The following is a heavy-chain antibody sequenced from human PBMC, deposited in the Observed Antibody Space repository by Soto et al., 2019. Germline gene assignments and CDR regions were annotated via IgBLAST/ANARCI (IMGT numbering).Heavy chain of an antibody. Sequence: VQLVDSGGGVVQPGRSLRLSCAASGFTFSSYGMHWVRQAPGKGLEWVAVISYDGSNKYYADSVKGRFTISRDNSKNTLYLQMNSLRAEDTAVYYCAKDNTGTPDYWGQGTLVTVSS. CDR3: AKDNTGTPDY. CDR1: GFTFSSYG. CDR2: ISYDGSNK. J-gene: IGHJ4*02. D-gene: IGHD1-1*01. V-gene: IGHV3-30*18.